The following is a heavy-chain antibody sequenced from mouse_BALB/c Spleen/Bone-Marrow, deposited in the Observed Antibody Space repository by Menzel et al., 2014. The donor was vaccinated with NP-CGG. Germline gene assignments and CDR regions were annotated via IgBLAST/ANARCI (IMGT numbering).Heavy chain of an antibody. CDR3: ARHAYYDQTEVSFVY. J-gene: IGHJ3*01. CDR2: ISGDGRYT. Sequence: EVQLVESGGGLVKSGGSLKLSCAAFGFSFSNYGMSWVRQTPEKRLEWVATISGDGRYTFYSDSVRGRFTISRDNAKYNLYLQLSSLRSADTALYYCARHAYYDQTEVSFVYWGQGTLVTVSA. CDR1: GFSFSNYG. V-gene: IGHV5-9-2*01. D-gene: IGHD2-4*01.